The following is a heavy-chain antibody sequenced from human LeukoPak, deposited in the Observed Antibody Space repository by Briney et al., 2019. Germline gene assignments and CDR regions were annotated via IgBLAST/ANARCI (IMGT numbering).Heavy chain of an antibody. CDR3: AKENHADTAMGQPSCYFDY. CDR1: GFTFSSYG. V-gene: IGHV3-30*18. J-gene: IGHJ4*02. Sequence: GGSLRLSCAASGFTFSSYGMHWVRQAPGKGLEWVAVISYDGSNKYYADSVKGRFTISRDNSKNTLYLQMNSLRAEDTAVYYCAKENHADTAMGQPSCYFDYWGQGTLVTVSS. D-gene: IGHD5-18*01. CDR2: ISYDGSNK.